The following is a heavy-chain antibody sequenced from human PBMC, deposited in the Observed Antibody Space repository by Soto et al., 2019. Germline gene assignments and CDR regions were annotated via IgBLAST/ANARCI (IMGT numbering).Heavy chain of an antibody. CDR3: AREDRYCSSNSCYTGQNWFDP. Sequence: SETLSLTCTVSGGSISSYYWSCIRQPPGKGLGWIGYICYSGSTNYNPCLKSRVTISVDTSKNQFSLKVSSVTAADTAVYYCAREDRYCSSNSCYTGQNWFDPWGQGTLVTVSS. J-gene: IGHJ5*02. CDR1: GGSISSYY. V-gene: IGHV4-59*01. CDR2: ICYSGST. D-gene: IGHD2-2*02.